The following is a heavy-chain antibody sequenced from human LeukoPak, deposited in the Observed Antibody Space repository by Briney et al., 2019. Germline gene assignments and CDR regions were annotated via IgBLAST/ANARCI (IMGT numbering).Heavy chain of an antibody. Sequence: GASLKILCEGSGYSFINYWITWERQMPWRGLEWMEIIYPGDSDTRYSPSFQGQVTISGDRSISTAYLQWSSLKASDTAMYYCARGRYCTSTSCSHFDYWGQGTLVTVSS. D-gene: IGHD2-2*01. V-gene: IGHV5-51*01. CDR1: GYSFINYW. J-gene: IGHJ4*02. CDR3: ARGRYCTSTSCSHFDY. CDR2: IYPGDSDT.